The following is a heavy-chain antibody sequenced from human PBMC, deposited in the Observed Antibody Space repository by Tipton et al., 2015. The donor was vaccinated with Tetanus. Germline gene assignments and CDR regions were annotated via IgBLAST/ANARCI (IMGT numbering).Heavy chain of an antibody. J-gene: IGHJ3*02. CDR3: ARTWGVWVTSIDAFDI. CDR2: IYYSGST. CDR1: GGPISTRNYF. D-gene: IGHD3-16*01. Sequence: TLSLTCTVSGGPISTRNYFWGWIRQAPGKGLEWIGNIYYSGSTDYNPSLKSRVAISADTSKNQFSLKLSSVTAADTAVYYCARTWGVWVTSIDAFDIWGQGTKVAVPS. V-gene: IGHV4-39*01.